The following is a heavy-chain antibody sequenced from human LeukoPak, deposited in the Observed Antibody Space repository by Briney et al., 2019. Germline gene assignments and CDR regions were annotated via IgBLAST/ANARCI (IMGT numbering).Heavy chain of an antibody. J-gene: IGHJ5*02. CDR2: IFHRGPT. CDR1: GGSITSPDHS. Sequence: PSETLSLTCTVSGGSITSPDHSWSWIRQPPGKDLEWIGYIFHRGPTYYNPSLKSRVTISVDTSKNQFSLKLSSVTAADTAVYYCARGWGRGYSSSSGLPRANWFDPWGQGTLVTVSS. D-gene: IGHD6-6*01. V-gene: IGHV4-30-2*01. CDR3: ARGWGRGYSSSSGLPRANWFDP.